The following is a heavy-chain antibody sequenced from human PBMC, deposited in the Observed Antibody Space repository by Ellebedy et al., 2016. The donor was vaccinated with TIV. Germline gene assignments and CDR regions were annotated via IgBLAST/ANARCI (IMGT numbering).Heavy chain of an antibody. CDR1: GGSFSGYS. Sequence: MPSETLSLTCAVYGGSFSGYSWSWIRQPPGKGLEWIGEINHSGSTNYNPSLKSRVTISVDTSKNQFPLKLSSVTAADTAVYYCASTPVLRYFDWGYYFDYWGQGTLVTVSS. V-gene: IGHV4-34*01. CDR2: INHSGST. J-gene: IGHJ4*02. D-gene: IGHD3-9*01. CDR3: ASTPVLRYFDWGYYFDY.